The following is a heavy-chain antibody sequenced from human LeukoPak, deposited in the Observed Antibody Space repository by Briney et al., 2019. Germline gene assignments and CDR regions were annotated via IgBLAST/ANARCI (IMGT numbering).Heavy chain of an antibody. CDR2: ISGSGGST. Sequence: GGSLRLSCAASGFTFSSYGMSWVRQAPGKGLEWVSAISGSGGSTYYADSVKGRFTISRDNSKNTLYLQMNSLRAEDTAVYYCARHSSGWYPNFDYWGQGTLVTVSS. D-gene: IGHD6-19*01. J-gene: IGHJ4*02. CDR3: ARHSSGWYPNFDY. V-gene: IGHV3-23*01. CDR1: GFTFSSYG.